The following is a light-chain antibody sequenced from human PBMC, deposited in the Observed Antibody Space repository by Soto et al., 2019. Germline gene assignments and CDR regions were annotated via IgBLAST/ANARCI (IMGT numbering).Light chain of an antibody. CDR2: DTM. V-gene: IGKV1-33*01. CDR1: QDLTNY. Sequence: DIPMTQSPPSLAASVGDRVTITCQASQDLTNYLNWYQQKPGEAPKLLIYDTMTLEEGVPTRFSGGGSGTDFTFTINGLQPEDAAIYSCQQYVNLPYTFGQGTKLEIK. J-gene: IGKJ2*01. CDR3: QQYVNLPYT.